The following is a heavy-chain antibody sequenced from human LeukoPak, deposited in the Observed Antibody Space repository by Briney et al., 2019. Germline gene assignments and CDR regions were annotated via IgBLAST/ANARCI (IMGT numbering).Heavy chain of an antibody. D-gene: IGHD6-13*01. J-gene: IGHJ5*02. CDR2: ISGSGGST. CDR1: GFTFSSYA. V-gene: IGHV3-23*01. CDR3: ARITRYSSSWYEGNWFDP. Sequence: PGGSLRLSCAASGFTFSSYAMSWVRQAPGKGLEWVSAISGSGGSTYYADSVKGRFTISRDNSKNTLYLQMNSLRAEDTAVYYCARITRYSSSWYEGNWFDPWGQGTLVTVSS.